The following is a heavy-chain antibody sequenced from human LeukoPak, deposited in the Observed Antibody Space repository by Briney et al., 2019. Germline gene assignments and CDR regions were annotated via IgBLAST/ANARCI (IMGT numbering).Heavy chain of an antibody. CDR3: ARLGVYTSSWYRYKYFDY. CDR2: INPSGST. J-gene: IGHJ4*02. CDR1: GGSFSDYY. D-gene: IGHD6-13*01. Sequence: SETLSLTCGVHGGSFSDYYWSWIRQPPGKGLEWIGEINPSGSTTYNPSLKSRFTISVDTSKNQFSLKLTSVTAADTAVYYCARLGVYTSSWYRYKYFDYWGQGTLVTVSS. V-gene: IGHV4-34*01.